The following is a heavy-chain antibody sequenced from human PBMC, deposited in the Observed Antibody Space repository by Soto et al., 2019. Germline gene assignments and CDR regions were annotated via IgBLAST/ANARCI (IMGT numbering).Heavy chain of an antibody. D-gene: IGHD4-17*01. CDR2: ISSSGDSA. V-gene: IGHV3-23*01. Sequence: GGSLRLSCAASGFIFSTYAMNWVRQAPGKGLEWVSAISSSGDSAYYAESVRGRFTISRDNSINTLYLQMRSLRPEDTAVYYCAHPRGYGVFDAVDIWGQGTMVTVSS. CDR3: AHPRGYGVFDAVDI. J-gene: IGHJ3*02. CDR1: GFIFSTYA.